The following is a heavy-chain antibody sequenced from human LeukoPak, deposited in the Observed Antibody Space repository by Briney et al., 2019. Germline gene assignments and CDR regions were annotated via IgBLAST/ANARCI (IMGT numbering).Heavy chain of an antibody. CDR2: MRDRNKNYAT. Sequence: GGSLRLSCAASGIGFQGSAVHWVRQSSGRGLEWVGCMRDRNKNYATIYGASMRVRFTISRDDSLKTATLQLNSLRTEDTAVYFCIRHVEYVTPDSWGQGTLVTVSS. D-gene: IGHD2/OR15-2a*01. V-gene: IGHV3-73*01. CDR1: GIGFQGSA. J-gene: IGHJ4*02. CDR3: IRHVEYVTPDS.